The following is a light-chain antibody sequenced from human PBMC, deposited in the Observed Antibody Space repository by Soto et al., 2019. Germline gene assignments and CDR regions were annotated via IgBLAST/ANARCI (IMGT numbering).Light chain of an antibody. CDR2: GNG. CDR3: QSYDSSLSGYVV. Sequence: QSVLTQPPSVSGAPGQRVTISCTGSSSNIGAGYDEHWYQQLPGTAPKLLIYGNGNRPSGVPDRFSGSKSGTSASLAITGLQAEDEADYYCQSYDSSLSGYVVFGGGTKLTVL. V-gene: IGLV1-40*01. J-gene: IGLJ2*01. CDR1: SSNIGAGYD.